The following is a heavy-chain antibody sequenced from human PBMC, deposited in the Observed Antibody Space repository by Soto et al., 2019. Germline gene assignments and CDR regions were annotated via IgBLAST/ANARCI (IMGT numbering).Heavy chain of an antibody. CDR2: IRSKTNNYVT. V-gene: IGHV3-73*01. CDR1: GFTFIAAA. J-gene: IGHJ4*02. CDR3: TASPY. Sequence: GGSLRLSCVGSGFTFIAAAIHWVRQAPGQGLEWIGRIRSKTNNYVTAYSASVEGRFTLSRDDSRNTTYLEMQSLRVEDTAVYFCTASPYWGQGTLVTVSS.